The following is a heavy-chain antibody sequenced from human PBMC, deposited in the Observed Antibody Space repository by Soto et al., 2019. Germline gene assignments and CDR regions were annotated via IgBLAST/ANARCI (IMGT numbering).Heavy chain of an antibody. Sequence: EVQLVESGGGLVQPGRSLRLSCAASGFTFDDYAMHWVRQAPGKGLEWVSGISWNSGSIGYADSVKGRFTISRDNAKNSLYLQMNSLRAEDTALYYCAKDTGYGSGKGLFDYWGQGTLVTVSS. V-gene: IGHV3-9*01. J-gene: IGHJ4*02. CDR1: GFTFDDYA. CDR3: AKDTGYGSGKGLFDY. CDR2: ISWNSGSI. D-gene: IGHD3-10*01.